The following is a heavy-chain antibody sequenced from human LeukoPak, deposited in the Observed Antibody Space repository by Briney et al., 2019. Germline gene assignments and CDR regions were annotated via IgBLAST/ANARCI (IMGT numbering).Heavy chain of an antibody. D-gene: IGHD3-22*01. Sequence: GGSLRLSCAASGVTFGSYAMHWVRQAPGKGLEWVAVISYDGSTKYYADSVKRRFTISRDNSKNTLYLQMNRLRAEDTALYYWAREGYSYDRSGFSNWFDPWGQGTLVTVSS. CDR3: AREGYSYDRSGFSNWFDP. CDR2: ISYDGSTK. V-gene: IGHV3-30-3*01. J-gene: IGHJ5*02. CDR1: GVTFGSYA.